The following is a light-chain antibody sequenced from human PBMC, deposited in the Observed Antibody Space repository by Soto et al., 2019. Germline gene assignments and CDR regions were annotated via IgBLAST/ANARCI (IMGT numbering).Light chain of an antibody. CDR1: QSISRW. CDR3: QQYNTYSPYT. J-gene: IGKJ2*01. V-gene: IGKV1-5*01. CDR2: DAS. Sequence: DIQMTQSPSTLSAYVGDRVTITCRASQSISRWVAWYQQKPGKAPKLLIYDASSLESGVPSRFSGSGSGTEFTLTISSLQPDDFATFYCQQYNTYSPYTFGQGTKVDIK.